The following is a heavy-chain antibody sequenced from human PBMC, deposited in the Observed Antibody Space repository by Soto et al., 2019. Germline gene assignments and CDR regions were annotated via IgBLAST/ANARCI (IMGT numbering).Heavy chain of an antibody. CDR1: GFTFSSYA. CDR2: ISGSGGST. D-gene: IGHD6-13*01. V-gene: IGHV3-23*01. Sequence: EVQLLESGGGLVQPGGSLRLSCAASGFTFSSYAMSWVRQAPGKGLEWVSAISGSGGSTYYADTVKGRFTISRDKSTNTLYLQMNSLRAEDTAVYYCAYSSTPFDYWGQGTLVTVSS. CDR3: AYSSTPFDY. J-gene: IGHJ4*02.